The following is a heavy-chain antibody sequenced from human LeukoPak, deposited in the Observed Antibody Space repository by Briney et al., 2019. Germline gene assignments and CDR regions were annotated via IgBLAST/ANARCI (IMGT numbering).Heavy chain of an antibody. CDR2: ISGSGGST. D-gene: IGHD3-22*01. V-gene: IGHV3-23*01. Sequence: GGSLRLSCAASEFTFSSYAISWVRQAPGKGLEWVSAISGSGGSTYYADSVKGRFTISRDNSKNTLYLQMNSLRAEDTAVYYCATTGPFADSSGYLIDYWGQGTLVTVSS. J-gene: IGHJ4*02. CDR1: EFTFSSYA. CDR3: ATTGPFADSSGYLIDY.